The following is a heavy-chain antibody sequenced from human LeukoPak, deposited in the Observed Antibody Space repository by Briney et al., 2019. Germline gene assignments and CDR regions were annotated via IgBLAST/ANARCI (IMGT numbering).Heavy chain of an antibody. D-gene: IGHD1-1*01. J-gene: IGHJ2*01. Sequence: SETLSLTCTVSGGSISGYYWSWIRQPPGKGLEWIGYIYSSVTTVYNPSLKSRVTISLDTSKNQFSLKLSSVTAADTAMYYCATTPSRSDWYFDLWGRGTLVTVSS. CDR2: IYSSVTT. CDR1: GGSISGYY. V-gene: IGHV4-59*03. CDR3: ATTPSRSDWYFDL.